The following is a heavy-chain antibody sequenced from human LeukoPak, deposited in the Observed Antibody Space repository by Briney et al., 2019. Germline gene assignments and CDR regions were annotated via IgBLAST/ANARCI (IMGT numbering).Heavy chain of an antibody. J-gene: IGHJ3*02. V-gene: IGHV3-23*01. CDR3: ATYSSGWYREEDAFDI. CDR1: GFTFSSYA. Sequence: PGGSLRLSCAASGFTFSSYAMSWVGQAPGKGLEGVSAISGSGGSTYYADSGKGRFTISRDNSKNTLYLQMTSLRAEDTAVYYCATYSSGWYREEDAFDIWGQGTMVTVSS. CDR2: ISGSGGST. D-gene: IGHD6-19*01.